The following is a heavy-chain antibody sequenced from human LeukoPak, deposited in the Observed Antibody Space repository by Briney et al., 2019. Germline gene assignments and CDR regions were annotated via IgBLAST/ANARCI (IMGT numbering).Heavy chain of an antibody. CDR3: ARLCIAARPGRFVDY. Sequence: PSETLSLTCAVYGGSFSGYYWSWIHQPPGKGLEWIGEINHSGSTNYNPSLKSRVTISVDTSKNQFSLKLSSVTAADTAVYYCARLCIAARPGRFVDYWGQGTLVTVSS. J-gene: IGHJ4*02. D-gene: IGHD6-6*01. CDR2: INHSGST. CDR1: GGSFSGYY. V-gene: IGHV4-34*01.